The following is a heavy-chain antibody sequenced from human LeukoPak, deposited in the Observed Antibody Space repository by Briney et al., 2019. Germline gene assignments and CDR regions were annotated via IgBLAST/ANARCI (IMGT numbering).Heavy chain of an antibody. V-gene: IGHV4-30-2*01. CDR1: GGSISSGGYY. CDR3: ARIQIAAAGTGSYYFDY. D-gene: IGHD6-13*01. Sequence: KTSQTLSLTFTVSGGSISSGGYYWSWIRQPPGKGLEWIGYIYHSGSTYYNPSLKSRVTISVDRSKNQFSLKLSSVTAADTAVYYCARIQIAAAGTGSYYFDYWGQGTLVTVSS. CDR2: IYHSGST. J-gene: IGHJ4*02.